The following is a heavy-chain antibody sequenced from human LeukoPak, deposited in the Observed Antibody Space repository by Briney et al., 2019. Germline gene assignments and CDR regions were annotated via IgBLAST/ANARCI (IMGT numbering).Heavy chain of an antibody. D-gene: IGHD5-18*01. V-gene: IGHV1-2*02. J-gene: IGHJ4*02. Sequence: GASVKVSCKASGYTFTGYYMHWVRQAPGQGLERMGWINPNSGCTNYAQKFQGRVTMTRDTSISTAYMELSRLRSDDTAVYYCARGQLWPLFDYWGQGTLVTVSS. CDR1: GYTFTGYY. CDR2: INPNSGCT. CDR3: ARGQLWPLFDY.